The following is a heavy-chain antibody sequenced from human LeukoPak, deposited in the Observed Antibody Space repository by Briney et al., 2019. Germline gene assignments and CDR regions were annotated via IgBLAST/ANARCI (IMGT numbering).Heavy chain of an antibody. CDR3: AGVLRFLEWLEYFQH. J-gene: IGHJ1*01. V-gene: IGHV4-39*07. D-gene: IGHD3-3*01. CDR1: GGSISSSSYY. Sequence: PSETLSLTCTVSGGSISSSSYYWGWIRQPPGKGLEWIGSIYYSGSTYYNPSLKSRVTISVDTSKNQFSLKLSSVTAADTAVYYCAGVLRFLEWLEYFQHWGQGTLVTVSS. CDR2: IYYSGST.